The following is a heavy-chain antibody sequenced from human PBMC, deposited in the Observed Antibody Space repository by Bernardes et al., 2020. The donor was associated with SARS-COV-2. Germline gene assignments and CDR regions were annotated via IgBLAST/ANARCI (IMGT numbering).Heavy chain of an antibody. J-gene: IGHJ6*02. CDR2: VYHSGGT. CDR1: GGSISSSY. Sequence: SEPLSLTCTVSGGSISSSYWSWIRQPPGKGLEWIGYVYHSGGTNHNPSLKSRATMSMDTSKNQFSLKLSSVTAADTAVYYCARADNYYYSYGMDVWGQGTTVTVSS. V-gene: IGHV4-59*01. CDR3: ARADNYYYSYGMDV.